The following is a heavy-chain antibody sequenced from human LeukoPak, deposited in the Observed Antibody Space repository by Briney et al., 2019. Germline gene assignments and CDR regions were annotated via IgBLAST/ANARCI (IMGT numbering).Heavy chain of an antibody. CDR3: ARGTSYCSSTSCYPFDP. V-gene: IGHV3-30*03. CDR1: GFTFSSYG. CDR2: ISYDGSNK. D-gene: IGHD2-2*01. Sequence: GGSLRLSCAASGFTFSSYGMHWVRQAPGKGLEWVAVISYDGSNKYYADSVKGRFTISRDNSKNTLYLQMNSLRAEDTAVYYCARGTSYCSSTSCYPFDPWGQGTLVTVSS. J-gene: IGHJ5*02.